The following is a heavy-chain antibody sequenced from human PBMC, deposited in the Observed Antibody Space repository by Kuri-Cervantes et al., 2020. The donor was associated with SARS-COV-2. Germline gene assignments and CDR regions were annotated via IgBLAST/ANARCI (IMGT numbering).Heavy chain of an antibody. V-gene: IGHV3-21*01. Sequence: LSLTCAASGFTFSSYSMNWVRQAPGKGLEWVSSISSSSSYIYYADSVKGRFTISRDNAKNTLYLQMNSLRADDTAVYYCAKSDWFDPWGQGTLVTVSS. CDR3: AKSDWFDP. CDR2: ISSSSSYI. J-gene: IGHJ5*02. CDR1: GFTFSSYS.